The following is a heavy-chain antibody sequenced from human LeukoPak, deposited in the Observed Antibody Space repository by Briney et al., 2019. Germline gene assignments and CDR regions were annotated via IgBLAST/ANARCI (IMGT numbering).Heavy chain of an antibody. CDR2: IYYSGST. CDR1: GGSISSYY. V-gene: IGHV4-59*01. CDR3: ARSGPSVLRYFDWLQKVNWFDP. J-gene: IGHJ5*02. Sequence: SETLSLTCTVSGGSISSYYWSWIRQPPGKGLEWIGYIYYSGSTNYNPSLKSRVTISVDTSKNQFSLKLSSVTAADTAVYYCARSGPSVLRYFDWLQKVNWFDPWGQGTLVTVSS. D-gene: IGHD3-9*01.